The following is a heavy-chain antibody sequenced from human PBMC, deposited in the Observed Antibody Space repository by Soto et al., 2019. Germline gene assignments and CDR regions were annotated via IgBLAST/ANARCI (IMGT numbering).Heavy chain of an antibody. Sequence: GGTLELSCAAPGFSFNSYAMSWVRQSPGKGLEWVSAISGSGGSTYYADSVKGRFTISRDNSKNTLYLQMNSLRAEDTAVYYFAKRYSGYYSDYWGQGTLLTVSS. CDR3: AKRYSGYYSDY. J-gene: IGHJ4*02. V-gene: IGHV3-23*01. D-gene: IGHD5-12*01. CDR2: ISGSGGST. CDR1: GFSFNSYA.